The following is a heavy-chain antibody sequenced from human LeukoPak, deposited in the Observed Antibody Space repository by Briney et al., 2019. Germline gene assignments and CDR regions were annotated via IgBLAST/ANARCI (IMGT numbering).Heavy chain of an antibody. J-gene: IGHJ4*02. Sequence: GGSLRLSCAASGFTFSSYAMSWVRQAPGKGLEWVSAISGSGGSTYYADSVKGRFTISRDNSKNTLYLQMNSLRAEDTAVYYCAKPGLSDGWHQLRPKYYFDYWGQGTLVTVSS. V-gene: IGHV3-23*01. D-gene: IGHD5-24*01. CDR2: ISGSGGST. CDR1: GFTFSSYA. CDR3: AKPGLSDGWHQLRPKYYFDY.